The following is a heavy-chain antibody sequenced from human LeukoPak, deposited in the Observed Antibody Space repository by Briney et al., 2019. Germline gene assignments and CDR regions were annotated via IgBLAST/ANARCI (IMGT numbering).Heavy chain of an antibody. D-gene: IGHD3-3*01. Sequence: GGSLRLSCAASGFTFSSYTMNWVRQAPGKGLDWVSSISSSSYIHYADSVKGRFTISRDNAKNSLYLQMNSLRAEDTAVYYCARDITIFGVVIDAFDIWGQGTMVTVSS. V-gene: IGHV3-21*01. J-gene: IGHJ3*02. CDR3: ARDITIFGVVIDAFDI. CDR2: ISSSSYI. CDR1: GFTFSSYT.